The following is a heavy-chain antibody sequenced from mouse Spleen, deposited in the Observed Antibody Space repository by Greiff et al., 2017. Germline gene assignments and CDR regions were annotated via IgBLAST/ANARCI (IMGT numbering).Heavy chain of an antibody. J-gene: IGHJ3*01. Sequence: EVKVEESGAELVRPGASVKLSCTASGFNIKDDYMHWVKQRPEQGLEWIGWIDPENGDTEYASKFQGKATITADTSSNTAYLQLSSLTSEDTAVYYCTTWGGNYGGFAYWGQGTLVTVSA. CDR2: IDPENGDT. CDR1: GFNIKDDY. D-gene: IGHD2-1*01. V-gene: IGHV14-4*01. CDR3: TTWGGNYGGFAY.